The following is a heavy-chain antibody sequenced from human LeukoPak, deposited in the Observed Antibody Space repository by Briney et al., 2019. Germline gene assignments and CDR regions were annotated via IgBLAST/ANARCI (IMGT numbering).Heavy chain of an antibody. CDR1: GFTFSSYA. J-gene: IGHJ4*02. D-gene: IGHD5-18*01. CDR2: ISYDGSNK. CDR3: ARDLRDTAMLDY. Sequence: QAGGSLRLSCAASGFTFSSYAMHWVRQAPGKGLEWVAVISYDGSNKYYADSVKGRFTISRDNSKNTLYLQMNSLRAKDTAVYYCARDLRDTAMLDYWGQGTLVTVSS. V-gene: IGHV3-30-3*01.